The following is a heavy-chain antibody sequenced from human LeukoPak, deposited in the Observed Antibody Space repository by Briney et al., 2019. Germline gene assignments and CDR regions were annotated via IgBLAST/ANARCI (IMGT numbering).Heavy chain of an antibody. D-gene: IGHD6-6*01. CDR3: ARGRRYIAARRLGFDP. CDR1: GGSFSGYY. Sequence: SETLSLTCAVYGGSFSGYYWSWIRQPPGKGLEWIGEINHSGSTNYNPSLKSRVTISVDTSKNQFSLKLSSVTAADTAVYYCARGRRYIAARRLGFDPWGQGTLVTVSS. CDR2: INHSGST. J-gene: IGHJ5*02. V-gene: IGHV4-34*01.